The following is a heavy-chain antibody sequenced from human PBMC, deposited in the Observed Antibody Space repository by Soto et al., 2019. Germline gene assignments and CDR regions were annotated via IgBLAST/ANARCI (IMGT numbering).Heavy chain of an antibody. CDR1: GGSISSYY. CDR3: ARGGGHDFWSGYYSDDYYYGMDV. J-gene: IGHJ6*02. D-gene: IGHD3-3*01. Sequence: QVQLQESGPGLVKPSETLSLTCTVSGGSISSYYWSWIRQPPGKGLEWLGYIYYSGSTNYNPSLKSRVTISVDTSKNQFSLKLSSVTAADTAVYYCARGGGHDFWSGYYSDDYYYGMDVWGQGTTVTVSS. V-gene: IGHV4-59*01. CDR2: IYYSGST.